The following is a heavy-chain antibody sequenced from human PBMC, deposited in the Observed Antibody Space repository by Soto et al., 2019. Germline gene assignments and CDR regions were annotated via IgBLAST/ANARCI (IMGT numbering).Heavy chain of an antibody. CDR2: IWYDGSNK. V-gene: IGHV3-33*01. J-gene: IGHJ4*02. CDR1: GFTFSSYG. Sequence: QVQLVESGGGVVQPGRSLRLSCAASGFTFSSYGMHWVRQAPGKGLEWVAVIWYDGSNKYYADSVKGRFTISRDNSKNTLYLQMNSLRAEDTAVYYCARDRGTQQGFDYWGQGTLVTVSS. CDR3: ARDRGTQQGFDY. D-gene: IGHD3-10*01.